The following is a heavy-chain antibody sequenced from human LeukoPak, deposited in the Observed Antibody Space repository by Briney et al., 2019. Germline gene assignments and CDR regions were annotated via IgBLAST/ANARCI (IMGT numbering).Heavy chain of an antibody. CDR2: ISGSGGST. J-gene: IGHJ4*02. CDR3: AKDPPRWVATTTQDY. V-gene: IGHV3-23*01. Sequence: GGSLRLSCAASGFTFSSYAMSWVRQAPGKGLEWVSAISGSGGSTYYANSVKGRFTISRDNSKNTLYLQMNSLRAEDTAVYYCAKDPPRWVATTTQDYWGQGTLVTVSS. CDR1: GFTFSSYA. D-gene: IGHD5-24*01.